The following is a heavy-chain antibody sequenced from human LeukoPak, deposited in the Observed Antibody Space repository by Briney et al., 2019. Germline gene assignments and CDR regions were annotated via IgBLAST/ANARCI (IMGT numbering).Heavy chain of an antibody. Sequence: GGSLRLSCAASGFTFDDYAMHWVRQAPGKGLEWVSGISWNSGSIGYADSVKGRFTISRDNAKNSLYLQMNSLRAEDTAVYYCARARDGYNQYFDYWGQGTLVTVSS. CDR3: ARARDGYNQYFDY. CDR1: GFTFDDYA. CDR2: ISWNSGSI. D-gene: IGHD5-24*01. J-gene: IGHJ4*02. V-gene: IGHV3-9*01.